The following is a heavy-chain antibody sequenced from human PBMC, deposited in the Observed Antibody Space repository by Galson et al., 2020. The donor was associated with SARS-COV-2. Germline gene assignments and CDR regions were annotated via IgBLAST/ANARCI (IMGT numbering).Heavy chain of an antibody. Sequence: ASVKVSCKASGFSFTDYYMHWVRQAPGQGLEWMGWINPNSGGTILAQKFQGRVTMTTDTSISTAYMELSSLSSDDTAVYYCAGVYYGDYMDYWGQGTLVTVSS. J-gene: IGHJ4*02. V-gene: IGHV1-2*02. CDR1: GFSFTDYY. CDR2: INPNSGGT. CDR3: AGVYYGDYMDY. D-gene: IGHD4-17*01.